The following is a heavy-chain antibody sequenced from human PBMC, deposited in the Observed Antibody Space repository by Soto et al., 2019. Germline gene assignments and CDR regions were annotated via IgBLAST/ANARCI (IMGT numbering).Heavy chain of an antibody. CDR3: ASHYYGSGSTYFDY. CDR1: GGSISSYY. D-gene: IGHD3-10*01. V-gene: IGHV4-59*08. J-gene: IGHJ4*02. CDR2: IYYSGST. Sequence: QVQLQESGPGLVKPSETLSLTCTVSGGSISSYYWSWIRQPPGKGLEWIGYIYYSGSTNYNPSLKGPVTHSGDTSQTLFSLQLGSMTASDTAVYCCASHYYGSGSTYFDYWGQGTLVTVSS.